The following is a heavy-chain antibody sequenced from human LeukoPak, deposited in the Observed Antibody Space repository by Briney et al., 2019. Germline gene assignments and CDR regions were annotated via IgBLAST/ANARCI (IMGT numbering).Heavy chain of an antibody. CDR2: IYYSRST. V-gene: IGHV4-39*01. CDR3: ARPIAVAGRFDP. Sequence: KTSETLSLTCTVSGGSISSSSYYWGWIRQPPGKGLEWIGSIYYSRSTYYNPSLKSRVTISVDTSKNQFSLKLSSVTAADTAVYYCARPIAVAGRFDPWGQGTLVTVSS. CDR1: GGSISSSSYY. D-gene: IGHD6-19*01. J-gene: IGHJ5*02.